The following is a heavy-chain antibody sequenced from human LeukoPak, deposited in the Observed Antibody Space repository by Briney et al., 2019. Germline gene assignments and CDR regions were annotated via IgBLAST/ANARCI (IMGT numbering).Heavy chain of an antibody. CDR3: ATDYSRTILAVRFGGGEALDI. CDR1: GDTLTQLS. D-gene: IGHD3-3*01. CDR2: FDPEDDEP. Sequence: ASVKVSCKVSGDTLTQLSIHWVRQAPGKGLEWMGRFDPEDDEPIYGQKFQGRLTMTEDTSTQTAYMELRSLRSEDTAAYYCATDYSRTILAVRFGGGEALDIWGQGTMVTVSS. J-gene: IGHJ3*02. V-gene: IGHV1-24*01.